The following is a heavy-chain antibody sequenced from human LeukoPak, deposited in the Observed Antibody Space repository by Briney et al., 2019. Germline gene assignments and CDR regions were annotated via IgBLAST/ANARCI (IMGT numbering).Heavy chain of an antibody. J-gene: IGHJ6*02. D-gene: IGHD1-1*01. V-gene: IGHV3-30*04. CDR2: LSYDGRTK. CDR1: GFTFSGSA. CDR3: AREMNESMDV. Sequence: GGSLRLSCAASGFTFSGSAMHWVRQAPGKGLEWVAVLSYDGRTKYYADSVKGRFTISRDNSKNTLHLQMNSLRAEDTAVYYCAREMNESMDVWGQGTTVTVSS.